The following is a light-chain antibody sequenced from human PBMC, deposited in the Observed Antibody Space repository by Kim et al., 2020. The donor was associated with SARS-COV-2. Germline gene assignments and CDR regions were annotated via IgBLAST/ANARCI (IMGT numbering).Light chain of an antibody. Sequence: SYELTQPLSASVALGQTATIPCGGNNIENKNDHWYHQRPGQAPVLVMYRDKKRPSGTPERLSGSNSGYTATLTVSRVEAGDEGDCYCQVWDSRTVVFGGGTQLTVL. CDR3: QVWDSRTVV. J-gene: IGLJ2*01. V-gene: IGLV3-9*01. CDR2: RDK. CDR1: NIENKN.